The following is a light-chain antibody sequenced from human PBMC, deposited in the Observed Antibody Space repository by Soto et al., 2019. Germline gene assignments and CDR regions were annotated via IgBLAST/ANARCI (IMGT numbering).Light chain of an antibody. J-gene: IGLJ1*01. CDR1: SSDVGSYNL. CDR2: EVF. V-gene: IGLV2-23*02. Sequence: QSVLTQPASVSGSPGQSLTISCTGTSSDVGSYNLVSWYQQYPGKAPKLMIYEVFKRPSGVSNRFSGSKSGNTASLTISGLQAEDEADYYCFSFAGSSTLYVFGTGTKLPVL. CDR3: FSFAGSSTLYV.